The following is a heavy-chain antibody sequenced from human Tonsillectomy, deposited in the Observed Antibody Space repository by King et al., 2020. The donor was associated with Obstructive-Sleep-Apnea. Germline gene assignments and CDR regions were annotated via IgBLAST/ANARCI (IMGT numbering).Heavy chain of an antibody. Sequence: VQLVESGGGLVQPGGSLRLSCAASGFTFSSYSMNWVRQAPGKGLEGVSYISSSSSTIYYADSVKGRFTISRDNAKNSLYLQMNNLRAEDTAVYYCARDSYGIAARPYWYFDLWGRGTLVTVSS. CDR1: GFTFSSYS. D-gene: IGHD6-6*01. CDR2: ISSSSSTI. CDR3: ARDSYGIAARPYWYFDL. J-gene: IGHJ2*01. V-gene: IGHV3-48*04.